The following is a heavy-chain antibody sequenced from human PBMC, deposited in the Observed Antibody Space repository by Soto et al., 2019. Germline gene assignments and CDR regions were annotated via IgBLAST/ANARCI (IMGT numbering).Heavy chain of an antibody. D-gene: IGHD5-18*01. CDR1: GFSLSNARMG. Sequence: QVTLKESGPVLVKPTETLTLTCTVSGFSLSNARMGVSGIRQPPGKALEGLAHIFSNDEKSYSTSLKSRLTISKDTSKSQVVLTMTNMDPVDTATYYCARIRTDTAMLTFDYWGQGTLVTVSS. CDR2: IFSNDEK. J-gene: IGHJ4*02. V-gene: IGHV2-26*01. CDR3: ARIRTDTAMLTFDY.